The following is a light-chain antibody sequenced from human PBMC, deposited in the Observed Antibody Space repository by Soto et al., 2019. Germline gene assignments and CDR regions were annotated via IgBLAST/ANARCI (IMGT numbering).Light chain of an antibody. J-gene: IGKJ5*01. Sequence: VQMTQSQSSLSASVGDRVTITCRASQSISSYLNWYQQKPGKAPKLLIFGASSLQSGVPSRFSGSGSGTDFALTIASLQPEDIATYHCQQSYSTPRITFGQGTRLEIK. CDR3: QQSYSTPRIT. V-gene: IGKV1-39*01. CDR2: GAS. CDR1: QSISSY.